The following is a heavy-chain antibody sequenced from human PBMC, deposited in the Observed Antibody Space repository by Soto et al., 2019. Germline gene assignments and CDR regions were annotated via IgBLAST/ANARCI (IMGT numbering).Heavy chain of an antibody. V-gene: IGHV1-18*01. CDR1: GYTFTNYG. CDR3: ARDGREEYFDFYGLGV. J-gene: IGHJ6*02. CDR2: VSAYNGNT. Sequence: QVQLVQSGAEVKKPGASVKVSCKASGYTFTNYGITWVRQAPGQGLEWMGWVSAYNGNTNYAQQVQGRVTMTTDTSTSTAYMELRSLRSDDTAMYYCARDGREEYFDFYGLGVWGQGSTVTVSS. D-gene: IGHD3-9*01.